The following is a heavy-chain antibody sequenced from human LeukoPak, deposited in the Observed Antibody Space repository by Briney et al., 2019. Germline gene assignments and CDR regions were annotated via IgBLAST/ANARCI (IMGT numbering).Heavy chain of an antibody. Sequence: SETLSLTCTVSGGSINNYYWNWIRQPAGKGLEWIGRIYTSGSTNYNPSLKSRVTISVDTSKNQFSLKLSSVTAADTAVYYCARAPRTTVATNWFDPWGQGTLVTVSS. V-gene: IGHV4-4*07. CDR3: ARAPRTTVATNWFDP. CDR2: IYTSGST. CDR1: GGSINNYY. D-gene: IGHD4-23*01. J-gene: IGHJ5*02.